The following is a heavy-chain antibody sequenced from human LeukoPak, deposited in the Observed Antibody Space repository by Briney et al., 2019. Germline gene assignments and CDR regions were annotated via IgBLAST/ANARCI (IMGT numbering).Heavy chain of an antibody. V-gene: IGHV1-18*01. D-gene: IGHD6-19*01. Sequence: GASVKVSCKASGYTFTSYGISWVRQAPGQGLGWRGWISAYNGNTNYAQKLQGRVTMTTDTSTSTAYMELRSLRSDDTAVYYCARDWQPGYSSGWYSGWGQGTLVTVSS. CDR3: ARDWQPGYSSGWYSG. J-gene: IGHJ4*02. CDR2: ISAYNGNT. CDR1: GYTFTSYG.